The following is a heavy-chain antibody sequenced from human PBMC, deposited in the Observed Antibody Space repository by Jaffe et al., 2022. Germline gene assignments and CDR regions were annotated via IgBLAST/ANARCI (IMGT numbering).Heavy chain of an antibody. Sequence: QVQLVQSGAEVKKPGSSVKVSCKASGGTFSSYAISWVRQAPGQGLEWMGGIIPIFGTANYAQKFQGRVTITADESTSTAYMELSSLRSEDTAVYYCARPYCSGGSCYSTSFDYWGQGTLVTVSS. CDR2: IIPIFGTA. V-gene: IGHV1-69*01. J-gene: IGHJ4*02. D-gene: IGHD2-15*01. CDR1: GGTFSSYA. CDR3: ARPYCSGGSCYSTSFDY.